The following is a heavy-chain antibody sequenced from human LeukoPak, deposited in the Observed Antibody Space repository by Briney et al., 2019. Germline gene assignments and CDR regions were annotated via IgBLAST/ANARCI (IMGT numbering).Heavy chain of an antibody. D-gene: IGHD6-19*01. CDR1: GFTFSSYS. J-gene: IGHJ4*02. CDR3: ARSRSYTNGIFDY. CDR2: ISSSSSTI. V-gene: IGHV3-48*02. Sequence: PGGSLRLSCAASGFTFSSYSMSWARQAPGKGLEWVSYISSSSSTIYYADSVKGRFTISRDNAKNSLYLQMNSLRDEDTAVYYCARSRSYTNGIFDYWGQGTLVTVSS.